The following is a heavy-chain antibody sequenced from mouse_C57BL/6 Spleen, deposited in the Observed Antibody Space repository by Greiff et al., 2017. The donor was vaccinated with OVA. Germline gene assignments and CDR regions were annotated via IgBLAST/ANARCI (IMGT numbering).Heavy chain of an antibody. V-gene: IGHV1-50*01. Sequence: QVQLQQPGAELVKPGASVKLSCKASGYTFTSYWMQWVKQRPGQGLEWIGEIDPSDSYTNYNQKFKGKATLTVDTSSSTAYMQLSSLTSEDSAVYYCAQGGLREEGYWGQGTTLTVSS. CDR3: AQGGLREEGY. D-gene: IGHD2-4*01. CDR2: IDPSDSYT. CDR1: GYTFTSYW. J-gene: IGHJ2*01.